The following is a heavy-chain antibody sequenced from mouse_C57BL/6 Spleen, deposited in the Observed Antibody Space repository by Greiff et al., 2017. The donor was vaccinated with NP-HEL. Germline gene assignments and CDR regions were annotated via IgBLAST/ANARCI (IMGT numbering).Heavy chain of an antibody. CDR1: GYTFTSYW. V-gene: IGHV1-64*01. CDR2: IHPNSGST. Sequence: VKLQQPGAELVKPGASVKLSCKASGYTFTSYWMHWVKQRPGQGLEWIGMIHPNSGSTNYNEKFKSKATLTVDKSSSTAYMQLSSLTSEDSAVYYCAREGYYGSSYGFDYWGQGTTLTVSS. J-gene: IGHJ2*01. D-gene: IGHD1-1*01. CDR3: AREGYYGSSYGFDY.